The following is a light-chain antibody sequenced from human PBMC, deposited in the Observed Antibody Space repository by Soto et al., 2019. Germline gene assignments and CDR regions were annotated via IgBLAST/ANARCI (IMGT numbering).Light chain of an antibody. CDR3: QQYANLPLT. V-gene: IGKV1-33*01. CDR1: DDISNY. CDR2: DAS. Sequence: DLQMTQSPSSLSASVGDRVTITCQASDDISNYLNWYQQKPGKAPKVLIYDASHLESGVPSRFSGGGSGTEFTFTISILQAEDIATYYCQQYANLPLTFGPGTKVDIK. J-gene: IGKJ3*01.